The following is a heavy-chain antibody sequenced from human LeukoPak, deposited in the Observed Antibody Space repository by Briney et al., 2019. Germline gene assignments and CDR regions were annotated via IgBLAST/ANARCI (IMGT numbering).Heavy chain of an antibody. Sequence: ASVKVSFKASGYTFTDYYIHWVRQAPGQGLEWMGRINPNSGGTDYAQKFQGRVTMTRDTSISTAYMELSGLRSDDTAVYYCAREMTTIENDYWGQGTLVTVSS. CDR2: INPNSGGT. V-gene: IGHV1-2*02. J-gene: IGHJ4*02. CDR3: AREMTTIENDY. CDR1: GYTFTDYY. D-gene: IGHD5-24*01.